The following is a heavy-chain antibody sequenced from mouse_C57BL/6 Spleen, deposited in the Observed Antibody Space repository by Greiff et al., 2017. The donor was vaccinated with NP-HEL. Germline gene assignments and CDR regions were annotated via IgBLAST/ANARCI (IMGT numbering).Heavy chain of an antibody. D-gene: IGHD4-1*02. CDR1: GFTFSDFY. J-gene: IGHJ4*01. Sequence: EVNVVESGGGLVQSGRSLRLSCATSGFTFSDFYMEWVRQAPGKGLEWIAASRNKANDYTTEYSASVKGRFIVSRDTSQSILYLQMNALRAEDTAIYYCASQLGKGYAMDYWGQGTSVTVSS. V-gene: IGHV7-1*01. CDR2: SRNKANDYTT. CDR3: ASQLGKGYAMDY.